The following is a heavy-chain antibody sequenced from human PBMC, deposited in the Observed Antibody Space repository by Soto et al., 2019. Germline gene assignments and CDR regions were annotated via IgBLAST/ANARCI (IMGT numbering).Heavy chain of an antibody. CDR1: GYTFPSYA. V-gene: IGHV1-3*01. J-gene: IGHJ5*02. D-gene: IGHD2-15*01. CDR2: INAGNGNT. Sequence: ASVKVSCKASGYTFPSYAMHWVRQAPGQRLEWLGWINAGNGNTKYSQKFQGRVTITRDTSASTAYMELSSLRSEDTAVYYCARAAVEARYCSGGSCLNWFDPWGQGTLVTVSS. CDR3: ARAAVEARYCSGGSCLNWFDP.